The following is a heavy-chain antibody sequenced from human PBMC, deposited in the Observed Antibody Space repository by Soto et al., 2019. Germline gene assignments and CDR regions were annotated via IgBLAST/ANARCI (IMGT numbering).Heavy chain of an antibody. CDR2: IIPILGIA. D-gene: IGHD3-9*01. J-gene: IGHJ4*02. CDR3: ARDESSLGRYFDSHYFDY. Sequence: QVQLVQSGAEVKKPGSSVKVSCKASGGTFSSYTISWVRQAPGQGLEWMGRIIPILGIANYAQKFQGRVTITADKSTSTAYMELSSLRSEDTAVYYCARDESSLGRYFDSHYFDYWGQGTLVTVSS. CDR1: GGTFSSYT. V-gene: IGHV1-69*08.